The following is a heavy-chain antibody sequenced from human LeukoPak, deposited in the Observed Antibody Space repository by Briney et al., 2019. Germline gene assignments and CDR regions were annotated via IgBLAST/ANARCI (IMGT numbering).Heavy chain of an antibody. V-gene: IGHV3-9*01. J-gene: IGHJ3*02. CDR2: ISWNSGSI. CDR1: GFTFDDYA. CDR3: AKDSNAFDI. Sequence: GGSLRLSCAASGFTFDDYAMHWVWQAPGKGLEWVSGISWNSGSIGYADSVKGRFTISRDSAKNSLYLQMNSLRAEDTALYYCAKDSNAFDIWGQGTMVTVSS.